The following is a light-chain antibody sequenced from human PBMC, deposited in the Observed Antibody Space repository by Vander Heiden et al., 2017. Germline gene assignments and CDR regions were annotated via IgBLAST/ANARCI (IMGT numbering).Light chain of an antibody. J-gene: IGKJ4*01. Sequence: EIVLTQSPGTLSLSPGERATLSCRATQSVSSSYLAWYQQKPGQAPRLLIYGASSRATGIPDRFSGSGSGTDFTLTSSRLEPEDFAVYYCQQDSSSTAFGGGTKVEIK. CDR2: GAS. CDR1: QSVSSSY. CDR3: QQDSSSTA. V-gene: IGKV3-20*01.